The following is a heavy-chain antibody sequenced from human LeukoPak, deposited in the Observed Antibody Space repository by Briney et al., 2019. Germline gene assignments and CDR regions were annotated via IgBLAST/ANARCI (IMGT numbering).Heavy chain of an antibody. J-gene: IGHJ6*03. CDR2: ISSSSSYI. Sequence: GGSLRLSCAASGFTFSCYSMNWVRQAPGKGLEWVSSISSSSSYIYYADSVKGRFTISRDNAKNSLYLQMNSLRAEDTAVYYCASGLDRRNYYYMGVWGKGTTVTVSS. V-gene: IGHV3-21*01. CDR3: ASGLDRRNYYYMGV. CDR1: GFTFSCYS. D-gene: IGHD1-14*01.